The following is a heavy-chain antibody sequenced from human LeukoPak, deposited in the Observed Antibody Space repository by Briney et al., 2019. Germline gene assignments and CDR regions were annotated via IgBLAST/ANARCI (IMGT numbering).Heavy chain of an antibody. CDR2: INSDGSSA. Sequence: GGSLRLSCAASGFSFNTYWMDWVRQVPGKGLVWVSHINSDGSSATYADSVRGRFTISRDNAENTLYLQMNRLRAEDTAVYYCVRVPYSGSYYNYWFDLWGQGTLVTASS. J-gene: IGHJ5*02. D-gene: IGHD3-10*01. CDR1: GFSFNTYW. V-gene: IGHV3-74*01. CDR3: VRVPYSGSYYNYWFDL.